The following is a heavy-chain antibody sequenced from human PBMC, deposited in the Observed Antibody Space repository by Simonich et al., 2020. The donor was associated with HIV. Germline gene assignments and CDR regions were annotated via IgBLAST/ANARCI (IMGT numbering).Heavy chain of an antibody. CDR3: ARQGSSGPYYYYMDL. J-gene: IGHJ6*03. CDR2: IYYSGST. CDR1: GGSISSSSYY. D-gene: IGHD3-22*01. Sequence: QLQLQESGPGLVKPSETLSLTCTVSGGSISSSSYYWGWIRQPPGKGLEWIGSIYYSGSTDYNPSLKSRVTISVDTSKNHLSLNLSSVTAADTAVYYCARQGSSGPYYYYMDLWGTGTKVTVSS. V-gene: IGHV4-39*01.